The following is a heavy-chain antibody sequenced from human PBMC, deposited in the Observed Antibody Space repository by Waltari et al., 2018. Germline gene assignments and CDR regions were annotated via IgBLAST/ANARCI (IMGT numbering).Heavy chain of an antibody. Sequence: QVQLQESGPGLVKPSQTLSLTCTVSGGSISSGSYYWSWIRQPAGKGLEWIVRIYTSGSTSYNPSLKSRVTISVDTSKNQFSLKLSSVTAADTAVYYCAREGLLPLCYLDVWGKGTTVSVSS. D-gene: IGHD2-8*01. CDR2: IYTSGST. V-gene: IGHV4-61*02. J-gene: IGHJ6*04. CDR1: GGSISSGSYY. CDR3: AREGLLPLCYLDV.